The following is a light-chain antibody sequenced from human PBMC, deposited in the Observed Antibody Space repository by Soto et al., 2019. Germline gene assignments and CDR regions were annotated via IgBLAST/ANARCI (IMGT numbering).Light chain of an antibody. V-gene: IGKV3-20*01. CDR2: GAS. Sequence: EIVLTQSPGTLSLSPGERATLSCSASQSVSSNYLAWYQQTPGQDPRLLIYGASRRATCIPDRFSGSGSGTDFTLTISSLEPEDFAVFYCQQYGGSPPYTFGQGTKLEIK. J-gene: IGKJ2*01. CDR1: QSVSSNY. CDR3: QQYGGSPPYT.